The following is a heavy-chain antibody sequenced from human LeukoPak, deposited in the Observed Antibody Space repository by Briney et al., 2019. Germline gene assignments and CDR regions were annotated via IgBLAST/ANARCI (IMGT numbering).Heavy chain of an antibody. D-gene: IGHD3-22*01. CDR2: INPSGGST. V-gene: IGHV1-46*01. CDR1: GYTFTNYY. CDR3: ARDNWADYYDSSGYID. J-gene: IGHJ4*02. Sequence: ASVKVSCKASGYTFTNYYMHWLRQAPGQVLEWMGIINPSGGSTRYAQKFQGRVTMTRDTSTSTVYMELSSLRSEDTAVYYCARDNWADYYDSSGYIDWGQGTLVTVSS.